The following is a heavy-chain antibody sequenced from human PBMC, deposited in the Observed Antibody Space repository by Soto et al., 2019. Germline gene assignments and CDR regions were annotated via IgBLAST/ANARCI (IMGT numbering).Heavy chain of an antibody. CDR3: AKDRCTNGVCLFPHSYYYGMDV. J-gene: IGHJ6*02. D-gene: IGHD2-8*01. V-gene: IGHV3-23*01. Sequence: EVQLLESGGGLVQPGGSLRLSCAASGFTFSSYAMSWVRQAPEKGLEWVSAISGSGGSTYYADSVKGRFTISRDNSKNTLYLQMNSLRAEDTAVYYCAKDRCTNGVCLFPHSYYYGMDVWGQGTTVTVSS. CDR2: ISGSGGST. CDR1: GFTFSSYA.